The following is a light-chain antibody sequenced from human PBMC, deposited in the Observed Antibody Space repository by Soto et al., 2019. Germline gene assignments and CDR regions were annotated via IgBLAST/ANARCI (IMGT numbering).Light chain of an antibody. J-gene: IGKJ1*01. CDR2: TAS. V-gene: IGKV1-5*03. CDR3: QQYNSYSWT. Sequence: DIQMTQSPSTLSASVGDRVTITCRASQSISTWLAWYQQKPGKAPKLLIYTASNLETGVPSRFSGSGSGTEFTLTISSLQPDDFATYYCQQYNSYSWTFGQGTKVEI. CDR1: QSISTW.